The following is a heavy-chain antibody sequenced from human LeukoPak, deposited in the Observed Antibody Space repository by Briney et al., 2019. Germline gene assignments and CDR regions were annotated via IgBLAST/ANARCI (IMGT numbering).Heavy chain of an antibody. J-gene: IGHJ4*02. CDR1: GFTFSSYA. V-gene: IGHV3-23*01. Sequence: GGSLRLSCAASGFTFSSYAMSWVRQAPGKGLEWVSAISGSGGSTYYADSVKGRFTISRDNSKNTLYLQMNSLRAEDTAVYYCATSRGSWPDYFDYWGQGTLVTVSS. D-gene: IGHD6-13*01. CDR2: ISGSGGST. CDR3: ATSRGSWPDYFDY.